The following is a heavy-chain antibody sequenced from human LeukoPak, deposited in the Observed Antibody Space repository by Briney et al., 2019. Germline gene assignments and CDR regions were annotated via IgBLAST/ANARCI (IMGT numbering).Heavy chain of an antibody. CDR1: GFTFSSYA. CDR2: ITGSGDGT. J-gene: IGHJ4*02. D-gene: IGHD3-10*01. V-gene: IGHV3-23*01. CDR3: VKGFVHPTYYFEY. Sequence: GGSLRLSCAASGFTFSSYAMMWVRQAPGKGLEWVSSITGSGDGTYYADSVRGRFTISRDNSKNTLYLQVNSLRAEDTAVYFCVKGFVHPTYYFEYRGQGTLVTVSS.